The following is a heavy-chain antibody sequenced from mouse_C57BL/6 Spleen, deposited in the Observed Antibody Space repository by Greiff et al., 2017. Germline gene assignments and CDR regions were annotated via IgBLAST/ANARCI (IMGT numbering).Heavy chain of an antibody. CDR3: SPAYYSNGFAY. CDR2: IDPSASYP. CDR1: GYTFTSYW. Sequence: QVQLQQPGAELVKPGASVKLSCKASGYTFTSYWMQWVKQRPGQGLEWLGEIDPSASYPNYNQHFKGKATLTVDTSSRPAYMQLSSLTSEDSAVYYCSPAYYSNGFAYWGQGTLVTVSA. V-gene: IGHV1-50*01. J-gene: IGHJ3*01. D-gene: IGHD2-5*01.